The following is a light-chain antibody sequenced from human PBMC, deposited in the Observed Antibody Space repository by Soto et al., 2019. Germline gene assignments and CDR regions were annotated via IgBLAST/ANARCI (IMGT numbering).Light chain of an antibody. CDR1: QGISSS. CDR3: QQYYSYPRT. CDR2: AAS. V-gene: IGKV1-8*01. J-gene: IGKJ1*01. Sequence: AIRMTQSPSSFSASTGDRVTITCRAIQGISSSLAWYQQKPGKAPKLLIYAASTLQSGVPSRFSGSGSGTDFTLTISCLQSEDFATYYCQQYYSYPRTFGQGTKVEIK.